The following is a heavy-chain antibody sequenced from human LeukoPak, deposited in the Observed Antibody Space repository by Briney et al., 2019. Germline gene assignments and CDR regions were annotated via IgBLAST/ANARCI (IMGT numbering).Heavy chain of an antibody. V-gene: IGHV3-20*04. CDR2: INWNGGST. Sequence: GGSLRLSCAASGFTFDDYGMSWVRRAPGKGLEWVSGINWNGGSTGYADSVKGRFTISRDNAKNSLYLQMNSLRAEDTALYYCARGLEVSSWCSSDYWGQGTLVTVSS. CDR3: ARGLEVSSWCSSDY. CDR1: GFTFDDYG. J-gene: IGHJ4*02. D-gene: IGHD6-13*01.